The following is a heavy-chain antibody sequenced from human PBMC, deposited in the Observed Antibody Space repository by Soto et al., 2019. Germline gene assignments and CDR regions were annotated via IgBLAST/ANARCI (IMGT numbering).Heavy chain of an antibody. CDR2: IIPIFGTA. Sequence: QVQLVQSGAEVKKPGSSVKVSCKASGGTFSSYAISWVRQAPGQGLEWMGGIIPIFGTANYAQKFQGRVTITADESTSKAYMELSSLRSEDTAVYYCASPSDFWSARGYGMDVWGQGTTVTVSS. J-gene: IGHJ6*02. V-gene: IGHV1-69*01. D-gene: IGHD3-3*01. CDR3: ASPSDFWSARGYGMDV. CDR1: GGTFSSYA.